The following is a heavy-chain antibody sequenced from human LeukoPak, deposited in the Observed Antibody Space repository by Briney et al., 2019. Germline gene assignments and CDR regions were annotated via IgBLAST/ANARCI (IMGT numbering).Heavy chain of an antibody. CDR3: ARDVGEQQPETGYFQH. J-gene: IGHJ1*01. Sequence: SVKVSCKASGVTFSSYAISWVRQAPGQGLEWMGGIIPIFGTANYAQKFQGRVTITADESTSTAYMELSSLRSEDTAVYYCARDVGEQQPETGYFQHWGQGTLVTVS. D-gene: IGHD6-13*01. V-gene: IGHV1-69*13. CDR1: GVTFSSYA. CDR2: IIPIFGTA.